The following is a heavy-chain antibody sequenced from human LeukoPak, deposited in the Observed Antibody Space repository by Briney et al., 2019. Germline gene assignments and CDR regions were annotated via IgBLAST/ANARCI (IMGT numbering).Heavy chain of an antibody. Sequence: GGSLRLSCAASGFTVSSNYMSWVRQAPGKGLEWVSVIYSGGSTYYADSVKGRFTISRDNSKNTLYLQMNSLRAEDTAVYYCARVTSYYYGSGKSYYMDVWGKGTTVTISS. V-gene: IGHV3-53*01. CDR2: IYSGGST. CDR3: ARVTSYYYGSGKSYYMDV. J-gene: IGHJ6*03. D-gene: IGHD3-10*01. CDR1: GFTVSSNY.